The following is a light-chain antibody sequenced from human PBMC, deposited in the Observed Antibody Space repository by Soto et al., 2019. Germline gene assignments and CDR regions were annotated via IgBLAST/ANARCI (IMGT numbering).Light chain of an antibody. CDR3: QQRSNWPPFT. Sequence: EIVLTQSPATLSLSPGERATLSCRASQCVSSYLAWYQQKPGKAPRLLIYDASNRATGIPARFSASGSVTDFPLTISSLEPEDFAVYYCQQRSNWPPFTFGPGTKVDSK. CDR1: QCVSSY. CDR2: DAS. J-gene: IGKJ3*01. V-gene: IGKV3-11*01.